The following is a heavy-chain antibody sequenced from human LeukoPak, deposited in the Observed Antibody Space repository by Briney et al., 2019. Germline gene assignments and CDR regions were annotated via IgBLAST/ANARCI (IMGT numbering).Heavy chain of an antibody. D-gene: IGHD2-21*02. CDR1: GDSFSSSPYY. J-gene: IGHJ4*02. CDR2: IYYSGST. CDR3: ARAAYCGGDCYFRWRRAFIY. Sequence: SETQSLTCTVSGDSFSSSPYYWGWIRHPPGKGLEWIGSIYYSGSTYYNPSLKSRVTISVDTSKNQFSLRLSSVTAADTAVYYCARAAYCGGDCYFRWRRAFIYWGQGTLVTVSS. V-gene: IGHV4-39*01.